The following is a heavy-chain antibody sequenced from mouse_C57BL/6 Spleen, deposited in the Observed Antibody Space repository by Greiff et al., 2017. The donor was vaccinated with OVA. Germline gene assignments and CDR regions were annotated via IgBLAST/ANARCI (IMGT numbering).Heavy chain of an antibody. V-gene: IGHV5-9-1*02. J-gene: IGHJ1*03. Sequence: EVKLMESGEGLVKPGGSLKLSCAASGFTFSSYAMSWVRQTPEKRLEWVAYISSGGDYIYYADTVKGRFTISRDNARNTLYLQMSSLKSEDTAMYYCTRDWDDWYFDVWGTGTTVTVSS. CDR2: ISSGGDYI. CDR1: GFTFSSYA. D-gene: IGHD4-1*01. CDR3: TRDWDDWYFDV.